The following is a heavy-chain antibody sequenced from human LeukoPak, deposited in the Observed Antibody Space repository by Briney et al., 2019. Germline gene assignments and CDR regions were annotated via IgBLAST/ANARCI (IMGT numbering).Heavy chain of an antibody. CDR1: GFTFRNYG. Sequence: GGSLRLSCAASGFTFRNYGMYWVRQAPGKGLEWVAVAYGDGTDRYYADSVKGRFTISKDISRNTLSVQMNSLRVEDTAVYYCATGGGYYYDHWGQGTLVTVAS. J-gene: IGHJ4*02. CDR2: AYGDGTDR. V-gene: IGHV3-33*07. CDR3: ATGGGYYYDH. D-gene: IGHD3-3*01.